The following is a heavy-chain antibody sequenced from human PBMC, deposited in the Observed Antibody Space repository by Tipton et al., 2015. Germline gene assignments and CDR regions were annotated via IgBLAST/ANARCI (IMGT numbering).Heavy chain of an antibody. CDR2: IYYSGSA. Sequence: TLSLTCTVSGGSIIRGDYYWSWIRQSPGKGLEYIGYIYYSGSAFYNPSLKSRVTISVDTSENQFSLKLSSVTAADSAVYYCASGGILGYFDYWGQGTLITVSS. J-gene: IGHJ4*02. D-gene: IGHD3-16*01. V-gene: IGHV4-30-4*01. CDR3: ASGGILGYFDY. CDR1: GGSIIRGDYY.